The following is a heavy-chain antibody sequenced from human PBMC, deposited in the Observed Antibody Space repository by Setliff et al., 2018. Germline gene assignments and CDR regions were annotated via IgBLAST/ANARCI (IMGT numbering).Heavy chain of an antibody. V-gene: IGHV4-39*01. CDR3: ARHRPNLPFDA. Sequence: SETLSLTCTVSGGPINSGSYFWAWIRQPPGKGLEWIGRVYYSGDTYYIPSLLSRVTISVDTSKNQFSLKLSSVTAADTSVYFCARHRPNLPFDAWGQGALVTVSS. D-gene: IGHD7-27*01. CDR2: VYYSGDT. CDR1: GGPINSGSYF. J-gene: IGHJ4*02.